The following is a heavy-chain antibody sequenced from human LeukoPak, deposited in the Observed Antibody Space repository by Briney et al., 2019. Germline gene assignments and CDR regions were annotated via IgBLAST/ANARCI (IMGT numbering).Heavy chain of an antibody. D-gene: IGHD3-22*01. J-gene: IGHJ4*02. CDR2: LQYDRTNV. Sequence: GGSLRLSCAASRFSFSSYGMHWVRQAPGKGLEWVAYLQYDRTNVPYADSVRGRFTISRDNSKNILYLQMNSLRAEDTAVYYCAKDRYDSSGYYPTDYWGQGTLVTVSS. CDR1: RFSFSSYG. CDR3: AKDRYDSSGYYPTDY. V-gene: IGHV3-30*02.